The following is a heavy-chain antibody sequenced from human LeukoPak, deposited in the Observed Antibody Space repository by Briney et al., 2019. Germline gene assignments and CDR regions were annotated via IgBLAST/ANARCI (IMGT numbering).Heavy chain of an antibody. J-gene: IGHJ4*02. CDR1: GYSFTSYW. D-gene: IGHD5-12*01. V-gene: IGHV5-51*01. CDR2: IYPGDSDT. CDR3: ARLRAHVYIVATITTEGALYFDY. Sequence: ESLKISCKGSGYSFTSYWIGWVRQMPGKGLEWMGIIYPGDSDTRYSPSFQGQVTTSADKSISTAYLQWSSLKASDIAMYYCARLRAHVYIVATITTEGALYFDYWGQGTLVTVSS.